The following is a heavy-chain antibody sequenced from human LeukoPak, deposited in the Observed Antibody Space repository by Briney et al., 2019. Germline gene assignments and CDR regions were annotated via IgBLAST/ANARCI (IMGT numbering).Heavy chain of an antibody. CDR2: IYSGGST. CDR1: GFTVSSNY. Sequence: GGSLRLSCAASGFTVSSNYMSWVRQAPGKGLEWVSVIYSGGSTYYADSVKGRFTISRDNSKNTLYLQMNSLRAGDTAVYYCAREAGSYGDEYYFDYWGQGTLVTVSS. J-gene: IGHJ4*02. D-gene: IGHD5-18*01. CDR3: AREAGSYGDEYYFDY. V-gene: IGHV3-53*01.